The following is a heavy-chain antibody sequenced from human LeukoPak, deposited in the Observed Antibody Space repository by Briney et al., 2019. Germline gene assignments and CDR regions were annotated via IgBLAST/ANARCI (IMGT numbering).Heavy chain of an antibody. Sequence: GGSLRLSCAASGFTFSSYWMHWVRRAPGKGLVWVSRINSDGSTTSYADSVKGRFTISRDNAKNTLYLQMNSLRAGDTAVYYCARETADDAFDIWGQGTMVTVSS. J-gene: IGHJ3*02. CDR3: ARETADDAFDI. D-gene: IGHD1-14*01. CDR1: GFTFSSYW. V-gene: IGHV3-74*01. CDR2: INSDGSTT.